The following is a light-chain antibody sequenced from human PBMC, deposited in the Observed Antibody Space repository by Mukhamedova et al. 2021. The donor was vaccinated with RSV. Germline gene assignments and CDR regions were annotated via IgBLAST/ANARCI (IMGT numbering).Light chain of an antibody. CDR2: GTS. J-gene: IGKJ2*01. Sequence: WYQRRVHGKAPKVLISGTSTLQAGVPSRFSGGGSGTDFTLTIRNLQPEDFANYFCHQSYRTPQTFGQGTKLEIK. V-gene: IGKV1-39*01. CDR3: HQSYRTPQT.